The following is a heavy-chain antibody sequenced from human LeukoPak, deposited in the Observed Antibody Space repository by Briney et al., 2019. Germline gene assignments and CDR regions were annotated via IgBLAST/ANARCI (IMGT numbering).Heavy chain of an antibody. D-gene: IGHD3-16*01. V-gene: IGHV1-3*01. Sequence: GASVKVSCKASGYTFTSYAIHWVRQAPGQRLEWMGRINAGNGNIIYSQNFQGRVTITRDTSASAAYMELSSLRSEDTAVYYCAVFMITFGGVITGAFDIWGQGTMVTVSS. CDR1: GYTFTSYA. CDR2: INAGNGNI. CDR3: AVFMITFGGVITGAFDI. J-gene: IGHJ3*02.